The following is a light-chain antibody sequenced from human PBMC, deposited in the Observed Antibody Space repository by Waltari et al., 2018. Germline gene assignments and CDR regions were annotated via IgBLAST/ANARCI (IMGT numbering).Light chain of an antibody. CDR1: QSISSY. CDR2: AAS. Sequence: DIQMTQSPSSLSASVGDRVTITCRASQSISSYLNWYQQKPGKAPKLLISAASSLQSGVPSRFSGSGSGTDFTLTISSLQPEDFATYYCQQSYSTLLGYTFGQGTKLEIK. J-gene: IGKJ2*01. V-gene: IGKV1-39*01. CDR3: QQSYSTLLGYT.